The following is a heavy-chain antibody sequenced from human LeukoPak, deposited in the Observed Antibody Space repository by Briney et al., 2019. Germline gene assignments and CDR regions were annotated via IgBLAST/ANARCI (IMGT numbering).Heavy chain of an antibody. CDR2: ISSNGGIK. J-gene: IGHJ4*02. V-gene: IGHV3-30*18. D-gene: IGHD5-18*01. CDR1: GFTFSSYD. Sequence: GRSLRLSCAASGFTFSSYDMHWVRQAPGKGLEWVAVISSNGGIKYYAGSVKGRFTISRDNSKNTLYLQMDSLRAEDTALYYCAKHYSYAIWGDYWGQGTLVTVSS. CDR3: AKHYSYAIWGDY.